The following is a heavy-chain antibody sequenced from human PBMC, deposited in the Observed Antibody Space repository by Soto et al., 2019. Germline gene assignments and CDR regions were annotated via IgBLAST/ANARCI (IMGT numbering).Heavy chain of an antibody. Sequence: SETLSLTCTVSGGSISSSSSYWGWIRQPPGKGLEWIGYIYYSGSTNYNPSLKSRVTISVDTSKNQFSLKLNSVTAADTAVYYCARQPRGAATVPRPPNSSDPPGPAPLLTLSS. CDR1: GGSISSSSSY. V-gene: IGHV4-39*01. J-gene: IGHJ5*02. CDR3: ARQPRGAATVPRPPNSSDP. D-gene: IGHD4-17*01. CDR2: IYYSGST.